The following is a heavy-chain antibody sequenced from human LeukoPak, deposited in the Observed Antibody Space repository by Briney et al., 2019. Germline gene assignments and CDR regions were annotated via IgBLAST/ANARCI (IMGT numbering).Heavy chain of an antibody. Sequence: PSETLSLTCAVYGGSFSGYYWSWIRQPPGKGLEWIGEFNHSGSTNYNPSLKSRVTISVDTSKNQFSLKLSSVTAADTAVYYCARIRRIAGPIDYWGQGTLVTVSS. D-gene: IGHD6-13*01. CDR3: ARIRRIAGPIDY. CDR2: FNHSGST. J-gene: IGHJ4*02. V-gene: IGHV4-34*01. CDR1: GGSFSGYY.